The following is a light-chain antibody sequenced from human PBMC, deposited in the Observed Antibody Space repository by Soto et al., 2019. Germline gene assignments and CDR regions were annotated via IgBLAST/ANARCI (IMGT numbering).Light chain of an antibody. Sequence: QSVLTQPASVSGSPGQSITISCTGTSSDVVIYNLVSWYQQHPGKAPKLMLYEVSQRPSGVSIRFSGSQSGNTASLTISGLQAEDEADYYCCSYAGSSTFDVFGTGTKLTVL. V-gene: IGLV2-23*02. J-gene: IGLJ1*01. CDR1: SSDVVIYNL. CDR3: CSYAGSSTFDV. CDR2: EVS.